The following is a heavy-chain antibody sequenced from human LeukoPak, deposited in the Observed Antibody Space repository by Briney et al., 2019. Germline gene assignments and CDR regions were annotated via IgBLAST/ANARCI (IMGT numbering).Heavy chain of an antibody. D-gene: IGHD5-18*01. V-gene: IGHV1-8*02. CDR1: GGTFSSYA. J-gene: IGHJ4*02. CDR2: MNPNSGNT. CDR3: ARGGYSFDY. Sequence: ASVKVSCKASGGTFSSYAINWVRQATGQGLEWMGWMNPNSGNTGYAQKFQGRVTMTRNISISTAYMELSSLRSEDTAVYYCARGGYSFDYWGQGTLVTVSS.